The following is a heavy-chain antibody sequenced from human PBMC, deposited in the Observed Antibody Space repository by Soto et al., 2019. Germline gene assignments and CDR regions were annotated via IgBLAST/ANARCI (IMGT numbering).Heavy chain of an antibody. CDR3: ASDGAVAVEDYYYGMDV. J-gene: IGHJ6*02. Sequence: KPSETLSLTCTVSGGSISSSSYYWGWIRQPPGKGLEWIGSIYYSGSTYYNPSLKSRVTISVDTSKNQFSLKLSSVTAADTAVYYCASDGAVAVEDYYYGMDVWGQGTTVTVSS. V-gene: IGHV4-39*01. CDR2: IYYSGST. D-gene: IGHD6-19*01. CDR1: GGSISSSSYY.